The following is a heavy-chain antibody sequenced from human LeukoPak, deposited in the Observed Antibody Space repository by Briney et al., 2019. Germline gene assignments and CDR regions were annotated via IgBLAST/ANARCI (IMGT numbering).Heavy chain of an antibody. V-gene: IGHV4-59*01. CDR3: GRMEYYFDY. D-gene: IGHD3-3*01. CDR2: IYYSGST. Sequence: SETLSLTCTVSGGSISSCYWSWIRQPPGKGLEWIGYIYYSGSTNYNPSLKSRVTMSADTSKNQFSLRLSSVTAADTAVYYCGRMEYYFDYWGQGTLVTVSS. J-gene: IGHJ4*02. CDR1: GGSISSCY.